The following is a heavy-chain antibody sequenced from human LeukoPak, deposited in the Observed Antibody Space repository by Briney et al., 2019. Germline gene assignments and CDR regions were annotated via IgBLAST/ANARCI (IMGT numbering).Heavy chain of an antibody. CDR3: ARGIIVVVPAAKATPQKSNWFDP. J-gene: IGHJ5*02. CDR2: IYYSGST. V-gene: IGHV4-39*07. Sequence: SETLSLTCTVSGGSISSSSYYWGWIRQPPGKGLEWIGSIYYSGSTYYNPSLKSRVTISVDTSKNQFSLKLSSVTAADTAVYYCARGIIVVVPAAKATPQKSNWFDPWGQGTLVTVSS. CDR1: GGSISSSSYY. D-gene: IGHD2-2*01.